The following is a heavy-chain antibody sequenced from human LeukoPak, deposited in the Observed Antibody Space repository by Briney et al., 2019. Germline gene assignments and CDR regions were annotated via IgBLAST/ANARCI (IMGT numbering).Heavy chain of an antibody. Sequence: GGSLRLSCAASGFSVASNYMSWVRQAPGKGLEWVSILYSGGSTYYADSVKGRFTISRDSSKNTLYLQMNSLRAEDTAVYYCTGDDSSGYYVYWGQGTLVTVSS. D-gene: IGHD3-22*01. V-gene: IGHV3-53*01. J-gene: IGHJ4*02. CDR1: GFSVASNY. CDR3: TGDDSSGYYVY. CDR2: LYSGGST.